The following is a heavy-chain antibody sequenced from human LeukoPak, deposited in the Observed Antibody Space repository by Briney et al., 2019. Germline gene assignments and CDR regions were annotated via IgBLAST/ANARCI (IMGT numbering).Heavy chain of an antibody. J-gene: IGHJ3*02. CDR2: IRSKAYGGTT. Sequence: PGGSLRLSCAASGFTFSSYAMSWVRQAPGKGLEWVCFIRSKAYGGTTEYAASVKGRFTISRDDSKSIAYLQMNSLKTEDTAVYYCTRFEWVPSGAFDIWGQGTMVTVSS. CDR1: GFTFSSYA. V-gene: IGHV3-49*04. CDR3: TRFEWVPSGAFDI. D-gene: IGHD1-26*01.